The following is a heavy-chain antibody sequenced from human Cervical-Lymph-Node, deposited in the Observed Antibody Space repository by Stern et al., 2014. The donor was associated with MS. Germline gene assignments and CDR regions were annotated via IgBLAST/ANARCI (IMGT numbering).Heavy chain of an antibody. J-gene: IGHJ4*02. CDR3: AHRSCSGGTCYYFDY. D-gene: IGHD2-15*01. V-gene: IGHV2-5*02. CDR2: LYWDDDK. Sequence: TLKESGPTLVKPTQTLTLTCTFSGFSLSTTEVGVAWIRQPPGKALEWXAVLYWDDDKRHRPSLKSRLTITKDTSKNQGVLTVTNMDPVDTATYYWAHRSCSGGTCYYFDYWGQGTLVTVSS. CDR1: GFSLSTTEVG.